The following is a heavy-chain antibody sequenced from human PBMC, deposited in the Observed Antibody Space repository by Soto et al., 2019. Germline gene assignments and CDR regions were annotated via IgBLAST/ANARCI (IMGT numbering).Heavy chain of an antibody. V-gene: IGHV3-23*01. J-gene: IGHJ4*02. CDR1: GFTFGSSD. CDR3: AKGGFSTTGLPY. CDR2: ISSSTGGT. Sequence: EVQLLESGGGLVQPGGSLRLSCEASGFTFGSSDMTWVRQAPGQGLEWVSSISSSTGGTFYAGSVAGRVTISRDNFKNTLYLQMNTLKAEDTAVYRCAKGGFSTTGLPYWGQGTLVTVSS. D-gene: IGHD1-1*01.